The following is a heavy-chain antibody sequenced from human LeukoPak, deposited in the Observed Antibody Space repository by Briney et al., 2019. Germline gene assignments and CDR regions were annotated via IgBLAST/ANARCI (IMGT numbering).Heavy chain of an antibody. D-gene: IGHD4-11*01. CDR2: LLYSGST. CDR3: ARGAYSNYLSVGY. Sequence: KTSETLSLTCAISGGSIPSYYWSWIRQTPRKGLEWIGYLLYSGSTNYNPSLKSRVTMSIDTSKNQFSLKLRSVTAADTAVYYCARGAYSNYLSVGYWGQGILVTVSS. CDR1: GGSIPSYY. J-gene: IGHJ4*02. V-gene: IGHV4-59*01.